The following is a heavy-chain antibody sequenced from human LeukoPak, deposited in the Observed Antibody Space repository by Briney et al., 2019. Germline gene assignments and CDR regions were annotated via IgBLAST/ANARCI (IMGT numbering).Heavy chain of an antibody. CDR3: ARDLGALGSDL. J-gene: IGHJ2*01. D-gene: IGHD1-26*01. V-gene: IGHV4-59*01. CDR2: IYYSGST. CDR1: GGSISSYY. Sequence: SETLSLTCTVSGGSISSYYWSWIRQPPGKGLEWIGYIYYSGSTNYNPSLKSRVTISVDTSKNQFSLKLSSVTAADTAVYYCARDLGALGSDLWGRGTLVTVSS.